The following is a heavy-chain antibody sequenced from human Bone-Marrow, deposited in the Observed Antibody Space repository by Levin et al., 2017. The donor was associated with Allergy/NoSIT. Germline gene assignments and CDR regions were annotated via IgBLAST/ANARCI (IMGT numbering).Heavy chain of an antibody. D-gene: IGHD3-22*01. V-gene: IGHV3-9*01. Sequence: SLKISCAASGFNFGDHAMHWVRQGPGKGLQWVSGISWNGAIIGYADSFKGRFTISRDNAKNSLYLEIYSLRPEDTAFYYCGKDVSHYDTSGYIDYWGQGTLVTVSS. CDR3: GKDVSHYDTSGYIDY. J-gene: IGHJ4*02. CDR2: ISWNGAII. CDR1: GFNFGDHA.